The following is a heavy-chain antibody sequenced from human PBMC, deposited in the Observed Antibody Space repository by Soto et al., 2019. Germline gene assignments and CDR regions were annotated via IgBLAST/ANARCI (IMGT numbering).Heavy chain of an antibody. CDR3: ARVAVSGTSLFAS. CDR1: GFTLTTYS. D-gene: IGHD6-19*01. CDR2: INKNGFTI. J-gene: IGHJ4*02. Sequence: GGSLRLSCAVSGFTLTTYSMNWVRQAPGKGLEWISFINKNGFTIYYADSVKGRFTISRDYAKNSLYLQMDSLRHEDTAVYYCARVAVSGTSLFASWGLGTLVPVSS. V-gene: IGHV3-48*02.